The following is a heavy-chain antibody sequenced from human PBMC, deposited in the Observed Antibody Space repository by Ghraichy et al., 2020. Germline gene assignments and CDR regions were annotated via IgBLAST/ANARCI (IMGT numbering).Heavy chain of an antibody. Sequence: QTLSLTCTFSGFSLSTHGVGVGWIRQPPGKALEWLALIYWDDDKRYSPSLESRLTITKDTSKNQVVLTMTNMDPVDTATYYCAHRSIAARVFDYWGQGTLVTVSS. CDR3: AHRSIAARVFDY. V-gene: IGHV2-5*02. J-gene: IGHJ4*02. CDR1: GFSLSTHGVG. CDR2: IYWDDDK. D-gene: IGHD6-6*01.